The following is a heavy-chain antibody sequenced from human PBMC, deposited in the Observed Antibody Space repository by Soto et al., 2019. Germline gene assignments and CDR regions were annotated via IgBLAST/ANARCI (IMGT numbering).Heavy chain of an antibody. Sequence: ASVKVSCKVSGYTLTELSMHWVRQAPGKGLEWMGGFDPEDGETIYAQKFQGRVTMTEDTSTDTAYMELSSLRSEDTAVYYCATDRRDTDAFDIWGQGTMVTVSS. CDR3: ATDRRDTDAFDI. CDR2: FDPEDGET. V-gene: IGHV1-24*01. CDR1: GYTLTELS. J-gene: IGHJ3*02.